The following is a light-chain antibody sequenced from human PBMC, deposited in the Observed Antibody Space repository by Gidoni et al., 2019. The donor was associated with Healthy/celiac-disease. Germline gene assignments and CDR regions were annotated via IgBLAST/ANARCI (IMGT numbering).Light chain of an antibody. Sequence: EIVLTQSPATLSLSPGERATLSCRASQSVSRYLAWYQQKQCQAPRLLIQEASNRATGIPARFSGSGSGTDFTLTISSLEPEDFAVYYCQQRSNWPLTFGGGTKVEIK. CDR1: QSVSRY. CDR2: EAS. CDR3: QQRSNWPLT. V-gene: IGKV3-11*01. J-gene: IGKJ4*01.